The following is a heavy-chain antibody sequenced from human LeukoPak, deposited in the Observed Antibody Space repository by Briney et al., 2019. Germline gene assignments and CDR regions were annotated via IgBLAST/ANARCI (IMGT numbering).Heavy chain of an antibody. CDR2: INHSGST. Sequence: SETLSLTCAVYGGAFSDYYWGWIRQPPGKGLEWIGEINHSGSTNYNPSLKSRVTISVDTSKNQFSLKLSSVTAADTAVYYCARDLGGYAFDYWGQGTLVTVSS. CDR3: ARDLGGYAFDY. CDR1: GGAFSDYY. V-gene: IGHV4-34*01. D-gene: IGHD5-12*01. J-gene: IGHJ4*02.